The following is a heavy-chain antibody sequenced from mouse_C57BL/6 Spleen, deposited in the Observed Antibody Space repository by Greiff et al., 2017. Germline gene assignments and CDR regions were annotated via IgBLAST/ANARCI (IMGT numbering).Heavy chain of an antibody. CDR2: IWGVGST. D-gene: IGHD1-1*01. V-gene: IGHV2-6*01. CDR1: GFSLTSYG. Sequence: VMLVESGPGLVAPSQSLSITCTVSGFSLTSYGVDWVRQSPGKGLEWLGVIWGVGSTNYNTALKSRLSISKDNSKSQVFLKMNSLQTDDTAMYYCAIITTVGPWFAYWGQGTLVTVSA. J-gene: IGHJ3*01. CDR3: AIITTVGPWFAY.